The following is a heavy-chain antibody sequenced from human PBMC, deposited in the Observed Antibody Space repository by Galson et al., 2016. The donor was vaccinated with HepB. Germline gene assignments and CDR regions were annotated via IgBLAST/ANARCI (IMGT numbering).Heavy chain of an antibody. CDR3: AKMSSSSAYYSDAFDL. D-gene: IGHD3-22*01. CDR2: ISSSSSAI. J-gene: IGHJ3*01. Sequence: SLRLSCAASGFTFSTYSMNWVRQAPGKGLEWVSYISSSSSAIYYADSVKGRFTISRDNAKNTLYLQMNSLRAEDTAVYYCAKMSSSSAYYSDAFDLWGQGTMVTVSS. V-gene: IGHV3-48*01. CDR1: GFTFSTYS.